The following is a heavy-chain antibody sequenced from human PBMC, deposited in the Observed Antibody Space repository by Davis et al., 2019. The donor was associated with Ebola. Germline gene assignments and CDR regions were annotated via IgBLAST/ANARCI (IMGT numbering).Heavy chain of an antibody. J-gene: IGHJ4*02. V-gene: IGHV3-74*01. CDR3: VTGGSGWNY. D-gene: IGHD6-19*01. CDR2: MNGDGSTI. CDR1: GLAFRDYW. Sequence: GESLKISCAVSGLAFRDYWMHWVRQSPGKGLVWVSRMNGDGSTINYAGSVKGRFTISRDNAKNTLYLQMNGLRHEDTAVYYCVTGGSGWNYWGQGTLVTVSS.